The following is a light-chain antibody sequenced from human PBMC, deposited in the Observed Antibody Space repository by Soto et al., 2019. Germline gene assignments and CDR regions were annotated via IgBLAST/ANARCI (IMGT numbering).Light chain of an antibody. Sequence: QAVVTQEPSLTGSPGGTVTLTCASSTGAVTSGYYPNWFQQKPGQAPRALIYSTSNKQSWTPARFSGSLLGGKAALTLSGVQPEDEAEYYCLLYYGGAPVFGGGTKLTVL. V-gene: IGLV7-43*01. CDR3: LLYYGGAPV. CDR1: TGAVTSGYY. J-gene: IGLJ3*02. CDR2: STS.